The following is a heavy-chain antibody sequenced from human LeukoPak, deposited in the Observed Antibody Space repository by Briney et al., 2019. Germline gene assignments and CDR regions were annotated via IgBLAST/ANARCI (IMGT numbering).Heavy chain of an antibody. CDR3: ARHVHCRAGTCYRYGMDV. J-gene: IGHJ6*02. CDR1: GGSISSFH. D-gene: IGHD2-15*01. Sequence: SETLSLTCTVSGGSISSFHWSWIRQPPGRGLEWVGHIYYSGSTNYNPSLNSRVTISVDTSKNQFSLKLSSVTAADTAVYYCARHVHCRAGTCYRYGMDVWGQGTTVTVSS. V-gene: IGHV4-59*08. CDR2: IYYSGST.